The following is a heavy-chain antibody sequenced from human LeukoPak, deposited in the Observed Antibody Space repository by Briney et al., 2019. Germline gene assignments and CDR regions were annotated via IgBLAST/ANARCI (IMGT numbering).Heavy chain of an antibody. D-gene: IGHD3-3*01. V-gene: IGHV3-30-3*01. CDR3: ARDRRPITIFGVVTKLIEY. CDR1: GFTFSSYA. CDR2: ISYDGSNK. J-gene: IGHJ4*02. Sequence: TGGSLRLSCAASGFTFSSYAMSWVRQAPGKGLEWVAVISYDGSNKYYADSVKGRFTISRDNSKNTLYLQMNSLRAEDTAVYYCARDRRPITIFGVVTKLIEYWGQGTLVTVSS.